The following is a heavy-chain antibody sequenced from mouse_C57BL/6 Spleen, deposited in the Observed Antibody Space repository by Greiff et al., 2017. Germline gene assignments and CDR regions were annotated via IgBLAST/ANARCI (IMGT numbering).Heavy chain of an antibody. CDR1: GFTFSDAW. J-gene: IGHJ4*01. CDR3: TGRGFYAMDY. V-gene: IGHV6-6*01. Sequence: VQLKEPGGGLVQPGGSMKLSCAASGFTFSDAWMDWVRQSPEKGLEWVAEIRNKANNHATYYAESVKGRFTISRDDSKSSVYLQMSSLRAEDTGIYYCTGRGFYAMDYWGQGTSVTVSS. CDR2: IRNKANNHAT.